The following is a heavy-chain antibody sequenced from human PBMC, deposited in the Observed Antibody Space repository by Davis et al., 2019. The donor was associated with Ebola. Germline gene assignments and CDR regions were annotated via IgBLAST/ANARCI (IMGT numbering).Heavy chain of an antibody. V-gene: IGHV4-39*01. CDR3: ARRGYCSSSSCHSDY. CDR2: IYYSGST. CDR1: GGSITSSSYY. J-gene: IGHJ4*02. Sequence: SETLSLTCTVSGGSITSSSYYWGWIRQPPGTGLEWIGTIYYSGSTYYNPSLKSRVTISVDTSKNQVSLKMSSVTAADTAVYYCARRGYCSSSSCHSDYWGQGTLVTVSS. D-gene: IGHD2-2*01.